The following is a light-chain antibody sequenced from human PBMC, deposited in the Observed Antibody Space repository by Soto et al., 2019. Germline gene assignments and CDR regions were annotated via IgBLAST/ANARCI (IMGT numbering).Light chain of an antibody. CDR1: SSDVSSYKL. V-gene: IGLV2-23*01. CDR2: EGN. J-gene: IGLJ2*01. CDR3: CSYAGTYTPYVV. Sequence: QSVLTQSASVSGSPGQSITISCTGHSSDVSSYKLVSWYQQHPGKAPKLMIYEGNKRPSGVSYRFSGSKSDTTASLTISGLQAEDEANYYCCSYAGTYTPYVVFGGGTKLTVL.